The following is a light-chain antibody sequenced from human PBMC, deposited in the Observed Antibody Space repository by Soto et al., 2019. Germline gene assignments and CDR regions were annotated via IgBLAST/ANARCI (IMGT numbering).Light chain of an antibody. V-gene: IGLV2-11*01. J-gene: IGLJ1*01. CDR1: SSDVGGYNY. Sequence: QSVLTQPRSVSGSPGQSVTISCTGTSSDVGGYNYVSWYQQHPGKAPKLMIYDVSKRPSGVPDRFSGSKSGNTASLTISGLQAEDEACYCDRRDLHRSTYDFRTRTKVNDL. CDR2: DVS. CDR3: RRDLHRSTYD.